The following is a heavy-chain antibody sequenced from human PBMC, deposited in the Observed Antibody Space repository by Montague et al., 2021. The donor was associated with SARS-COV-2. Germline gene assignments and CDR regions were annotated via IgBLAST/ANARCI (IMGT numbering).Heavy chain of an antibody. J-gene: IGHJ6*03. D-gene: IGHD2-8*02. CDR2: INQSGDI. V-gene: IGHV4-34*01. Sequence: SETLSLTCAVSGRSFSGNYWSWVRQPPGEGLQWIGEINQSGDINYNPSLKSRVTISVDTSRNQFSLKLTSVTAADTAVYFCARGQQGVNMVLVVIGFYYYMDVWGKGTTVTVSS. CDR1: GRSFSGNY. CDR3: ARGQQGVNMVLVVIGFYYYMDV.